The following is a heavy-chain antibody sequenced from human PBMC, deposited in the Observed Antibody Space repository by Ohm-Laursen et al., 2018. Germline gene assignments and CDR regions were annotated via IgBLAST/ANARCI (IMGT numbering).Heavy chain of an antibody. CDR2: IYYSGRT. CDR1: GGSISSGGYY. CDR3: ARDRYCSSTTCHTIVDYYGLGV. Sequence: SQTLSLTCSVSGGSISSGGYYWSWIRQHPGKGLEWIGYIYYSGRTYYNPSLKSRVSVSLDTSKNQFSLKLSSVTAADTAVYYCARDRYCSSTTCHTIVDYYGLGVWGQGTTVTVSS. D-gene: IGHD2-2*02. V-gene: IGHV4-31*03. J-gene: IGHJ6*02.